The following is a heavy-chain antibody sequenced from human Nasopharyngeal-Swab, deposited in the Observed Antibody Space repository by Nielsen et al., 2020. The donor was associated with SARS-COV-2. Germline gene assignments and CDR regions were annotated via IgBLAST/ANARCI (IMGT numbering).Heavy chain of an antibody. CDR1: GFTFSSYW. J-gene: IGHJ4*02. V-gene: IGHV3-7*01. D-gene: IGHD3-9*01. CDR2: IKQDGSEK. Sequence: GGSLRLSCAASGFTFSSYWMSWVRQAPGKGLEWVANIKQDGSEKYYVDSVKGRFTISRDNAKNSLYLQMNSLRAEDTAVYYCARGSTLRYFGWLLPSYNFDYWGQGTLVTVSS. CDR3: ARGSTLRYFGWLLPSYNFDY.